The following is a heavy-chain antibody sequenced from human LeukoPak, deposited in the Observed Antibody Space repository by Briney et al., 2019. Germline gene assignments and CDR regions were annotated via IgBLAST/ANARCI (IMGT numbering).Heavy chain of an antibody. Sequence: SETLSLTCAVSGYSISSGYYWGWIRPPPGKGREWIGSIYHSGSTYYNPSLKSRLTISVDTSKNQFSLKLSSVTAADTAVYYCARQEVPAALGNWFDPWGQGTLVTVSS. CDR3: ARQEVPAALGNWFDP. J-gene: IGHJ5*02. V-gene: IGHV4-38-2*01. CDR1: GYSISSGYY. D-gene: IGHD2-2*01. CDR2: IYHSGST.